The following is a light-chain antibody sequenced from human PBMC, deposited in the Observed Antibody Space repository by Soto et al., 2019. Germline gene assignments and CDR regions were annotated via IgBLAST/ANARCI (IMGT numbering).Light chain of an antibody. J-gene: IGKJ4*01. V-gene: IGKV1-9*01. CDR2: DAS. Sequence: DIHLTQSPSFLSASVGDRVTITCRASLAISNYLAWYQQKPGKAPKLLIYDASTLQGGVPSRFSGSGSGTEFTLTIRNLPPEDFATYYCQQLNSYLTFGGGTKVEIK. CDR1: LAISNY. CDR3: QQLNSYLT.